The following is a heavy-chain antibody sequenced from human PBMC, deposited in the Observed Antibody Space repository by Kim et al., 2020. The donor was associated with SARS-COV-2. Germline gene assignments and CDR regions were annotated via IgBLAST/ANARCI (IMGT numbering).Heavy chain of an antibody. V-gene: IGHV4-30-4*07. Sequence: NPSRKSRVTISVDTSKNQFSLKLSSVTAAGTAVYYCARDVRSVGSWCYDPWGQGTLVTVSS. CDR3: ARDVRSVGSWCYDP. D-gene: IGHD6-13*01. J-gene: IGHJ5*02.